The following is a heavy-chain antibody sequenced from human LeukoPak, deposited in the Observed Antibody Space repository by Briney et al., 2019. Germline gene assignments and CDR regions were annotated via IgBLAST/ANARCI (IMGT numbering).Heavy chain of an antibody. CDR3: ARGYGWFDP. CDR1: GASPY. V-gene: IGHV4-4*09. CDR2: IYSTTGTT. D-gene: IGHD3-10*01. Sequence: SETLSLTCTVSGASPYWTWIRQPPGKGLEWIEYIYSTTGTTNSNPSLKSRVTMSLDTSKKHLSLKLSAVTAADTAVYYCARGYGWFDPWGQGILVIVSS. J-gene: IGHJ5*02.